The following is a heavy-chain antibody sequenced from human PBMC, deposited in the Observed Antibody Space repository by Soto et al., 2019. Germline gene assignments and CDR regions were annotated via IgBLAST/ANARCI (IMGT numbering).Heavy chain of an antibody. Sequence: GSLRLSCAASGFTFSSYAMSWVRQAPGKGLEWVSAISGSGGSTYYADSVKGRFTISRDNSKNTLYLQMNSLRAEDTAVYYCAKDPIDYYDSSGYYGAAFDIWGQGTMVTVSS. CDR2: ISGSGGST. CDR1: GFTFSSYA. CDR3: AKDPIDYYDSSGYYGAAFDI. D-gene: IGHD3-22*01. V-gene: IGHV3-23*01. J-gene: IGHJ3*02.